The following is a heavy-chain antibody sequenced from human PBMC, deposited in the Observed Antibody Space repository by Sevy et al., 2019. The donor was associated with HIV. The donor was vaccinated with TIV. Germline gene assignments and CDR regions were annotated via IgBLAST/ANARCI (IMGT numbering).Heavy chain of an antibody. CDR2: ISIDGNNK. Sequence: GGSLRLSCTVSGFTFSSYAMYWVRQAPGKGLEWVAVISIDGNNKDYADSVKGRFTISRDNSKNTLYLQMNSLRAEDTAVYYCASHYYDSTGYYYPLDYWGQGTLVTVSS. CDR3: ASHYYDSTGYYYPLDY. CDR1: GFTFSSYA. D-gene: IGHD3-22*01. J-gene: IGHJ4*02. V-gene: IGHV3-30*04.